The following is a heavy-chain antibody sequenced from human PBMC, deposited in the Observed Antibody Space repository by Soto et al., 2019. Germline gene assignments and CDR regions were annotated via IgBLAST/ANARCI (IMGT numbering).Heavy chain of an antibody. CDR3: ARDRCSSTSCPSYGMDV. CDR2: IWYDGSNK. V-gene: IGHV3-33*01. CDR1: GFTFSSYG. D-gene: IGHD2-2*01. J-gene: IGHJ6*02. Sequence: GGSLRLSCAASGFTFSSYGMHWVRQAPGKGLEWVAVIWYDGSNKYYADSVKGRFTISRDNSKNTLYLQMNSLRAEDTAVYYCARDRCSSTSCPSYGMDVWGQGTTVTVSS.